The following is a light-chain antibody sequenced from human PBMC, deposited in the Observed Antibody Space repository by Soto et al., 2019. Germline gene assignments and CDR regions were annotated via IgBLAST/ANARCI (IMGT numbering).Light chain of an antibody. CDR1: EMLYNF. J-gene: IGKJ4*01. CDR3: QHRTKWPLT. CDR2: DAF. V-gene: IGKV3-11*01. Sequence: EIVLTQAPASLSLSPWERDNLYCRASEMLYNFLAWYQLRPGQVPRLLISDAFNRATGAPARFSGSGSGTDFTLTIDNVEPEDSALYFCQHRTKWPLTFGGGTEVDIK.